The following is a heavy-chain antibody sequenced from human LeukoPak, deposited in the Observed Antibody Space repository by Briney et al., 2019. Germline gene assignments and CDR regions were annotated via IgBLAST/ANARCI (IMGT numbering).Heavy chain of an antibody. Sequence: GGSLRLSCAASGFSFSRYWMSWVRQAPGKGLEWVANIKQDGSEKYYVDSVKGRFTISRDNAKNSLYLQMNSLRAEDTAVYYCARDRGITMIVVVTPYYMDVWGKGTTVTVSS. V-gene: IGHV3-7*01. CDR2: IKQDGSEK. CDR1: GFSFSRYW. D-gene: IGHD3-22*01. J-gene: IGHJ6*03. CDR3: ARDRGITMIVVVTPYYMDV.